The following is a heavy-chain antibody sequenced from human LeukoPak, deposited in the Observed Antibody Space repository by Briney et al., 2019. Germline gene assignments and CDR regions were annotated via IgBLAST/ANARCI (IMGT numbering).Heavy chain of an antibody. CDR2: NNHSGST. CDR1: GGSFSGYY. Sequence: KPPETLSPTCAFYGGSFSGYYWSWIRQPPGKGLEWIGENNHSGSTNYHPSLKSRVTISVDTSKNQFSLKLSSVTAADTAVYYCARGGRDTWRYYGPFVYWGQGTLVTVSS. V-gene: IGHV4-34*01. J-gene: IGHJ4*02. CDR3: ARGGRDTWRYYGPFVY. D-gene: IGHD1-26*01.